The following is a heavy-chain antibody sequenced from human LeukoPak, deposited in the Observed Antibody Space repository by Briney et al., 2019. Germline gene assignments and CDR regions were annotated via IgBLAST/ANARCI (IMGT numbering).Heavy chain of an antibody. CDR2: ISRNGDTT. Sequence: GGSLRLSCSASGFTFSTFPMHWVRQAPGKGLEYFSAISRNGDTTYYADSVKGRFTISRDNSKNTLYLQMSSLRPEDTAVYYCVKALTDNAFDIWGQGTMVTVSS. CDR1: GFTFSTFP. V-gene: IGHV3-64D*06. D-gene: IGHD3-9*01. CDR3: VKALTDNAFDI. J-gene: IGHJ3*02.